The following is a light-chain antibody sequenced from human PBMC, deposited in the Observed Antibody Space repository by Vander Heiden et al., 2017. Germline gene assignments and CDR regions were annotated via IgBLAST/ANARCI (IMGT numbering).Light chain of an antibody. CDR1: QGISSA. V-gene: IGKV1-13*02. Sequence: AIQLTQSPSSLSASVGDRVTITCRASQGISSALAWYQQKPGKAPKLLIYDASSLESGVPSRFSGSGSGTDFTLTISSLQPEDFATYYCQQFNSYLITFCQGTRLEIK. CDR3: QQFNSYLIT. J-gene: IGKJ5*01. CDR2: DAS.